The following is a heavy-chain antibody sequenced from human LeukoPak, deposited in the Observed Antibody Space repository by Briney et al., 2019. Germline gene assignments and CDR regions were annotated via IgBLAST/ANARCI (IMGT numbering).Heavy chain of an antibody. CDR2: ISGSGGST. D-gene: IGHD2-15*01. V-gene: IGHV3-23*01. J-gene: IGHJ3*02. Sequence: GGSLRLSCGASGFTFSSYAMSWVRQAPGKGLEWVSAISGSGGSTYYADSVKGRFTISRDNSKNTLYLQMNSLRAEDTAVYYCAKDLSAGWDAFDIWGQGTMVTVSS. CDR3: AKDLSAGWDAFDI. CDR1: GFTFSSYA.